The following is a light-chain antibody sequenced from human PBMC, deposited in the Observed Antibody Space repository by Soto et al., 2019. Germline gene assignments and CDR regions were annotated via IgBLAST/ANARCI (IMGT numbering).Light chain of an antibody. J-gene: IGKJ4*01. Sequence: DIQMTQSPSTLSASVGDRVTITCRASQSVRTWLAWYQQKPGKVPKLLIYKAYSLESGVPSRFSGSGSGTDFTLNISSLQPDDFATYYCRQYNSNPLTFGGGTKVEIK. V-gene: IGKV1-5*03. CDR2: KAY. CDR3: RQYNSNPLT. CDR1: QSVRTW.